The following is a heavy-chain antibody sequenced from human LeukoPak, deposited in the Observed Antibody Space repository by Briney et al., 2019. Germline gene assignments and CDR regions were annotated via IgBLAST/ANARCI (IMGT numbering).Heavy chain of an antibody. J-gene: IGHJ6*03. D-gene: IGHD2-2*01. CDR3: ARAFSTYHMDV. CDR2: ISSSRNTI. V-gene: IGHV3-48*01. Sequence: PGGSLRLSCAASGFTFGDYSMNRVRQAPGKGLQWVSFISSSRNTIYYADSVKGRFTISGDNAENSLYLRMNSLRAEDTAVYYCARAFSTYHMDVWGKGTTVTVSS. CDR1: GFTFGDYS.